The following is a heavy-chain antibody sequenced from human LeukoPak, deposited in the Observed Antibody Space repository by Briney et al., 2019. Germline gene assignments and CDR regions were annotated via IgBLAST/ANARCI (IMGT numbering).Heavy chain of an antibody. D-gene: IGHD3-10*01. V-gene: IGHV3-66*01. CDR3: ARDPYYYAPY. CDR1: GFTVSRNY. CDR2: IYSGGST. J-gene: IGHJ4*02. Sequence: PGGSLRLSCAASGFTVSRNYMSWVRQAPGKGLEWVSVIYSGGSTYYADSVKGRFTISRDNSENTLYLQMNSLRAEDTAVYYCARDPYYYAPYWGQGTLVTVSS.